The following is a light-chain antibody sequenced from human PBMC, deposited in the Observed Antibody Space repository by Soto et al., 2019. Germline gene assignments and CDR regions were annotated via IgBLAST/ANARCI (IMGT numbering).Light chain of an antibody. CDR2: AAS. Sequence: AIRMTQSPSSFSASTGDRVTITCRASQGISSYLAWYQQKPGKAPKLLIYAASTLQSGVPSRFSGSGSGTEFTLTISSLQPDDFATYYCQQYSSYWTFGQGTKVDIK. V-gene: IGKV1-8*01. CDR1: QGISSY. CDR3: QQYSSYWT. J-gene: IGKJ1*01.